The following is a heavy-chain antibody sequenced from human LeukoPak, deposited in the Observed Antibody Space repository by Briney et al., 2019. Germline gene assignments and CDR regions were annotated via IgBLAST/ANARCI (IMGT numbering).Heavy chain of an antibody. CDR2: IYYSGST. CDR3: ARMGMAARADYFDY. D-gene: IGHD6-13*01. J-gene: IGHJ4*02. CDR1: GGSVSSGSYY. V-gene: IGHV4-61*01. Sequence: SETLSLTCTVSGGSVSSGSYYWSWIRQPPGKGLEWIGYIYYSGSTNYNPSLKSRVTISVDTSKNQFSLKLSSVTAADTAVYYCARMGMAARADYFDYWGQGTLVTVSS.